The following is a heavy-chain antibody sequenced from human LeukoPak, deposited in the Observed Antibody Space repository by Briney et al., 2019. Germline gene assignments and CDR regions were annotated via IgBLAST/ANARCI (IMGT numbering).Heavy chain of an antibody. Sequence: PGGSLRLSCAASGFTFSSYNMNWVRQAPGRGLEWVSYFSNSGTSTYYADSVKGRFTIPRDNAKNSLYLQMNSLRDEDTAVYYCARGGLNALEAFDIWGQGTLVTVCS. J-gene: IGHJ3*02. CDR1: GFTFSSYN. CDR3: ARGGLNALEAFDI. CDR2: FSNSGTST. V-gene: IGHV3-48*02. D-gene: IGHD1-1*01.